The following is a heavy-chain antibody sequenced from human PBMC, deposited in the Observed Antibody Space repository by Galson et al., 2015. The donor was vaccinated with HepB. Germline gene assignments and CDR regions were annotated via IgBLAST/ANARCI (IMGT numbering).Heavy chain of an antibody. CDR1: GYTFTSYC. V-gene: IGHV1-18*01. CDR3: ARGGDIIDY. J-gene: IGHJ4*02. D-gene: IGHD3-10*01. CDR2: ISTYNGNT. Sequence: SVKVSCKASGYTFTSYCLSWLRPAPGQGLEWMGWISTYNGNTNYAQNLQGRVTMTRDTSPSTAYMELRSLTSADTAVYSCARGGDIIDYWGQGTLVTVSS.